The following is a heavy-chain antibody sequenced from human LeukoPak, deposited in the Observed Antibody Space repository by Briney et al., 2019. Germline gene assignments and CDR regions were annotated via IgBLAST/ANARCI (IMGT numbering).Heavy chain of an antibody. V-gene: IGHV3-64*01. CDR1: GFTFSTYA. CDR2: ISSNGGNT. CDR3: AKGGGNYAAAHLMLFDI. D-gene: IGHD4-23*01. Sequence: GGSLRLSCAASGFTFSTYAMHWVRQAPGKGLEYVSGISSNGGNTYYANSMKGRFTISRGNSKNTLYLQMGSLRAEDTAVYYCAKGGGNYAAAHLMLFDIWAKGQWSPSLQ. J-gene: IGHJ3*02.